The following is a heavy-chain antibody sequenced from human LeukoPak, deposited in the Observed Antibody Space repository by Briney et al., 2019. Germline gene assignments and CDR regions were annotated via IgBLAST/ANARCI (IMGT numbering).Heavy chain of an antibody. CDR2: ISYDGSNK. CDR3: ARGAGSGWLYYYYYYCMDV. V-gene: IGHV3-30-3*01. J-gene: IGHJ6*02. CDR1: GFTFSSYA. Sequence: GRSLRLSCAASGFTFSSYAMHWVRQAPGKGLEWVAVISYDGSNKYYADSVKGRFTISRDNSKNTLYLQMNSLRAEDTAVYYCARGAGSGWLYYYYYYCMDVWGQETTVTVSS. D-gene: IGHD6-19*01.